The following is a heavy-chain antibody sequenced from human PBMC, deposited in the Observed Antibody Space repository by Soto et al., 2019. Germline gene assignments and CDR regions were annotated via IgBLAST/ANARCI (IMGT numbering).Heavy chain of an antibody. CDR2: IYYSGST. V-gene: IGHV4-59*01. J-gene: IGHJ3*01. D-gene: IGHD3-10*01. CDR3: ARVWGGGFDF. CDR1: GGSISIYY. Sequence: PSETLSLTCTVSGGSISIYYWSWIRQPPGKGLEWIGYIYYSGSTNYNPSLKSRVTISVDTSKNQFSLKLSSVTAADTAVYYCARVWGGGFDFWGQGTMVTVSS.